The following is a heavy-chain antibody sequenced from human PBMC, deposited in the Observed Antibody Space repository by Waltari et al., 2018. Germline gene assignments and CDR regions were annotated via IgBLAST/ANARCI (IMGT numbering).Heavy chain of an antibody. V-gene: IGHV1-8*03. J-gene: IGHJ5*02. D-gene: IGHD6-6*01. CDR2: MNPNSGNT. Sequence: QVQLVQSGAEVKKPGASVKVSCKASGYTFTSYDINWVRPATGQGLEWMGWMNPNSGNTGYAQQFQGRVTITRNTSRSTAYMELSSLRSEDTAVDYCARGPRIAARRNWFDPWGQGTLVTVSS. CDR1: GYTFTSYD. CDR3: ARGPRIAARRNWFDP.